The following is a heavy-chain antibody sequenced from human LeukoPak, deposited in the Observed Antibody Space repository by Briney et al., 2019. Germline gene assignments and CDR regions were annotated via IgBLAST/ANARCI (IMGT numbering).Heavy chain of an antibody. CDR3: ARTAASPRESYMDV. V-gene: IGHV1-69*06. CDR2: IIPMFGTA. J-gene: IGHJ6*03. D-gene: IGHD6-13*01. Sequence: ASVKVSCKASGYTFTSYEISWVRQAPGQGLEWMGGIIPMFGTAKYAQKFQGRVTITADKSTSTAYMELSSLRSEDTAVYYCARTAASPRESYMDVWGKGTTVTVSS. CDR1: GYTFTSYE.